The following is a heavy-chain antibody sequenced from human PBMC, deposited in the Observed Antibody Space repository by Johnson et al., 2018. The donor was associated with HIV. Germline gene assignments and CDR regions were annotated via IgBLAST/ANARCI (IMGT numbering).Heavy chain of an antibody. Sequence: VQLVESGGGVVRPGGSLRLSCAASGFTFDDYGMSWVRQAPGKGLEWVSGINWNGGSTGYADSVKGRFTISRDNAKNSLYLQMNSLRAEDTALYYCARASVLRYFDWSTGAFDIWGQGTMVTVSS. J-gene: IGHJ3*02. CDR1: GFTFDDYG. CDR2: INWNGGST. CDR3: ARASVLRYFDWSTGAFDI. V-gene: IGHV3-20*04. D-gene: IGHD3-9*01.